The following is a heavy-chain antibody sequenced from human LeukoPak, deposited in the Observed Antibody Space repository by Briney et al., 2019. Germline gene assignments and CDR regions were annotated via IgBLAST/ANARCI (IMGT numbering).Heavy chain of an antibody. D-gene: IGHD1-14*01. J-gene: IGHJ4*02. V-gene: IGHV4-34*01. CDR1: GGSFSGYY. CDR2: INHSGST. Sequence: SETLSLTCAVYGGSFSGYYWSWIRQPPGKGLEWIGEINHSGSTNYNPSLKSRVTISVDTSKNQFSLKLSSVTAADTAVYYCARGRNGYDYWGQGTLVTVSP. CDR3: ARGRNGYDY.